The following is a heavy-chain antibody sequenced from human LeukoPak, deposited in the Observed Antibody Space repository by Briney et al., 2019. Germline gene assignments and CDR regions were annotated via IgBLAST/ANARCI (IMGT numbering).Heavy chain of an antibody. D-gene: IGHD2-2*01. CDR3: ARAYCSSTRCSYYFDS. J-gene: IGHJ4*02. CDR2: INRNGGRT. CDR1: GFTIDDYG. Sequence: GGSLRLSCAASGFTIDDYGMSWVRQVAGKGLEWVAGINRNGGRTDYADSVKGRFTISRDNAKNSLYLEMNSLRAEDTAVYYCARAYCSSTRCSYYFDSWGQGTLVTVSS. V-gene: IGHV3-20*04.